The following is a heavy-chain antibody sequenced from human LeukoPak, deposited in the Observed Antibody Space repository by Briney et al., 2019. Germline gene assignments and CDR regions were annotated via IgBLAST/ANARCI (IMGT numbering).Heavy chain of an antibody. V-gene: IGHV3-21*01. J-gene: IGHJ6*03. CDR3: ARDGDTVLTRGYYYYMDV. D-gene: IGHD4-23*01. CDR2: ISTSSNYI. CDR1: GFTFNNYY. Sequence: GGSLRLSCAASGFTFNNYYMNWVRQAPGKGLEWVSSISTSSNYIYYADALKGRFTISRDNTKNSLYLQMNSLRAEDTAVYYCARDGDTVLTRGYYYYMDVWGKGTTVTISS.